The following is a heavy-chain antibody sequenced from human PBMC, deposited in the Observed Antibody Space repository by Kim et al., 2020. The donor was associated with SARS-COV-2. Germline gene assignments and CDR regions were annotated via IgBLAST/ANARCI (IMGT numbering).Heavy chain of an antibody. V-gene: IGHV3-33*01. Sequence: GGSLRHSCAASGFTFSSYGMHWVRQAPGKGLEWVAVIWYDGSNKYYADSVKGRFTISRDNSKNTLYLQMNSLRAEDTAVYYCVSAFTRTTWGYYYGMDVWGQGTTVTVSS. CDR2: IWYDGSNK. D-gene: IGHD3-16*01. CDR3: VSAFTRTTWGYYYGMDV. CDR1: GFTFSSYG. J-gene: IGHJ6*02.